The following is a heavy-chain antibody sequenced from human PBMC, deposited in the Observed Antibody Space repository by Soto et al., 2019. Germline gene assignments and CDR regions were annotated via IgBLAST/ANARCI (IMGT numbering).Heavy chain of an antibody. J-gene: IGHJ6*02. D-gene: IGHD1-1*01. CDR1: GFTFSSYA. Sequence: GGSLRLSCAASGFTFSSYAMHWVRQAPGKGLEWVAVISYDGSNKYYADSVKGRFTISRDNSKNTLYLQMNSLRAEDTAGYYCARGRGERLRGGRDVWGQGTTVTVSS. CDR3: ARGRGERLRGGRDV. V-gene: IGHV3-30*04. CDR2: ISYDGSNK.